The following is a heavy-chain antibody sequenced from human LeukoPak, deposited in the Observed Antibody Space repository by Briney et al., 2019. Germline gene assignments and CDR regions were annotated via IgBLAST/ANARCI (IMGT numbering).Heavy chain of an antibody. V-gene: IGHV4-39*01. J-gene: IGHJ4*02. CDR3: ARLSRIGHCWIDY. CDR2: IYYSGNT. Sequence: PSETLSLTCTVSGGSISGSSYYWGWIRQPPGKGLEWIGSIYYSGNTYYNPSLKSRVTISVDTSKNQFSLKLSSVTAADTAVYYCARLSRIGHCWIDYWGQGTLVTVSS. D-gene: IGHD3-3*02. CDR1: GGSISGSSYY.